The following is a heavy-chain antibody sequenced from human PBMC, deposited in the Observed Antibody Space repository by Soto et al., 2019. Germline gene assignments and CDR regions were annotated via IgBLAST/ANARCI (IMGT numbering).Heavy chain of an antibody. Sequence: SETLSLTCAVYGGSFSGYYWSWIRQPPGKGLEWIGEINHSGSTNYNPSLKSRVTISVDTSKNQFSLKLSSVTAADTAVYYCARSPSCTNGVCYFEYFQHWGQGTPVTVSS. CDR1: GGSFSGYY. CDR3: ARSPSCTNGVCYFEYFQH. CDR2: INHSGST. V-gene: IGHV4-34*01. D-gene: IGHD2-8*01. J-gene: IGHJ1*01.